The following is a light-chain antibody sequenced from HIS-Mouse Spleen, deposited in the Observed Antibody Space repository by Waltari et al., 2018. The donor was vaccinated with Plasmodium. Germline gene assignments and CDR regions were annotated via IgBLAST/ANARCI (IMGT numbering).Light chain of an antibody. Sequence: QPVLTQPPSSSASPGESARLTCTLPSHINVGSYNIYWYQPKPGSPPRYLLYYYPDSDKGQGSGVPSRFSGSKDASANTGILLISGLQSEDEADYYCMIWPSNASGVFGGGTKLTVL. CDR3: MIWPSNASGV. CDR2: YYPDSDK. J-gene: IGLJ3*02. V-gene: IGLV5-37*01. CDR1: SHINVGSYN.